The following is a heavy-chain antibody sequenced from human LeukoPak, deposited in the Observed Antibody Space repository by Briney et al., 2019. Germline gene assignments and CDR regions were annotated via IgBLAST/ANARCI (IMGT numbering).Heavy chain of an antibody. CDR2: ISPSGST. Sequence: SGTLSLTCAVSDVSIFRSNWWSWVRQPPGKGLEWIGQISPSGSTNYSPSLKSRVTMSVDTSKNQFSLKVSSVTAADTAVYYCARVTAMVPVVAFDIWGQGTMVTVSS. J-gene: IGHJ3*02. CDR3: ARVTAMVPVVAFDI. D-gene: IGHD5-18*01. CDR1: DVSIFRSNW. V-gene: IGHV4-4*02.